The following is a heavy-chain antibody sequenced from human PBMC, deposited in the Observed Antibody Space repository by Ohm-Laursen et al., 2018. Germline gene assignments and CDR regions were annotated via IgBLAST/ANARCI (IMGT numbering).Heavy chain of an antibody. CDR2: ISGSGGST. D-gene: IGHD6-13*01. CDR3: ANLYSSSNFDY. Sequence: SLRLSCAASGFTFTNYAMSWVRQAPGKGLAWVSAISGSGGSTYYADSVKGRFTISRDNSKNTLYLQMNSLRAEDTAVYYCANLYSSSNFDYWGQGTLVTVSS. V-gene: IGHV3-23*01. CDR1: GFTFTNYA. J-gene: IGHJ4*02.